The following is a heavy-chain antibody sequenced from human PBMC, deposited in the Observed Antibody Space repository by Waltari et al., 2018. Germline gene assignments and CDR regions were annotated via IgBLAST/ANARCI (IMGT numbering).Heavy chain of an antibody. D-gene: IGHD3-3*01. CDR2: FDPEDGET. V-gene: IGHV1-24*01. J-gene: IGHJ4*02. CDR3: ATKRFLEWLGI. Sequence: VQLVESGGGLVQPGGSLRLSCEASGFIFSTYWMHWVRQAPGKGLEWMGGFDPEDGETIYAQKFQGRVTMTEDTSTDTAYMELSSLRSEDTAVYYCATKRFLEWLGIWGQGTLVTVSS. CDR1: GFIFSTYW.